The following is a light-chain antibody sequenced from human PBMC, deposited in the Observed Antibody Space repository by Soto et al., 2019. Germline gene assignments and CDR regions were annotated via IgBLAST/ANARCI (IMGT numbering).Light chain of an antibody. Sequence: QSALTQPASVSGSPGQSITISCSGTSSDIGTYDHVAWFQQFPGKTPKLMIYSVSNRPSGVSYRFSGSKSGNTASLTISGLQAEDEADYYCSSYTSSSPWVFGGGTKLTVL. CDR1: SSDIGTYDH. V-gene: IGLV2-14*01. CDR3: SSYTSSSPWV. J-gene: IGLJ3*02. CDR2: SVS.